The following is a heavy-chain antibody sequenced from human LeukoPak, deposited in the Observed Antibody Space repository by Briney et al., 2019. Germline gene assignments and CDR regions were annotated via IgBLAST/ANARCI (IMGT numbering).Heavy chain of an antibody. J-gene: IGHJ4*02. CDR3: ASSPTFAGLYYFDY. CDR1: GGSISSYY. V-gene: IGHV4-59*01. Sequence: SETLSLTCTVSGGSISSYYWSWIRQPPGKGLEWIGYIYYSGSTNYNPPLKSRVTISVDTSKNQFSLKLSSVTAADTAVYYCASSPTFAGLYYFDYWGQGTLVTVSS. CDR2: IYYSGST. D-gene: IGHD6-13*01.